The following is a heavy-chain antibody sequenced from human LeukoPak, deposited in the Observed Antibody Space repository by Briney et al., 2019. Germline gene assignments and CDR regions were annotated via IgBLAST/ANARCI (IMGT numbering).Heavy chain of an antibody. CDR1: GGSFSGYY. Sequence: KTSETLSLTCAVYGGSFSGYYWSWIRQPPGKGLEWIGEINHGGSTNYNPSLKSRFTISVDTSKNQFSLKLSSVTAADTAVYYCARGPTLLWFGELRIKPYYFDYWGQGTLVTVSS. V-gene: IGHV4-34*01. CDR2: INHGGST. D-gene: IGHD3-10*01. CDR3: ARGPTLLWFGELRIKPYYFDY. J-gene: IGHJ4*02.